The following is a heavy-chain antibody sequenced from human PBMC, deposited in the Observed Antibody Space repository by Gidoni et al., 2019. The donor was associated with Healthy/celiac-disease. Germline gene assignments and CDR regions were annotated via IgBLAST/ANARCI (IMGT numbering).Heavy chain of an antibody. J-gene: IGHJ1*01. CDR2: ISYDGSNK. CDR1: GFTFSSYA. Sequence: QVQLVESGGGVVQPGRSLRLSCAASGFTFSSYAMHWVRQAPGKGLEWVAVISYDGSNKYYADSVKGRFTISRDNSKNTLYLQMNSLRAEDTAVYYCSGSSWPKRYFQHWGQGTLVTVSS. D-gene: IGHD6-13*01. V-gene: IGHV3-30-3*01. CDR3: SGSSWPKRYFQH.